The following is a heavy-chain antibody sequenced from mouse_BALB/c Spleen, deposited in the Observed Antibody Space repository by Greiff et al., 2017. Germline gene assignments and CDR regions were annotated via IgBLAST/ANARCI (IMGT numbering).Heavy chain of an antibody. CDR3: ATARAMDY. D-gene: IGHD3-3*01. V-gene: IGHV14-3*02. CDR1: GFNIKDTY. Sequence: EVQLQQSGAELVKPGASVKLSCTASGFNIKDTYMHWVKQRPEQGLEWIGRIDPANGNTKYDPKFQGKDTITADTSSNTAYLQLSSLTSEDTAVYYGATARAMDYWGQGTSVTVSS. J-gene: IGHJ4*01. CDR2: IDPANGNT.